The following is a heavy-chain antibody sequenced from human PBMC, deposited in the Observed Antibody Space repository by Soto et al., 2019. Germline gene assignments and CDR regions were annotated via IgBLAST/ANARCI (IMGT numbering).Heavy chain of an antibody. D-gene: IGHD3-22*01. CDR3: ARDLVYYGTSGPFDS. CDR1: GFTFSRYS. CDR2: ISYDGTNK. Sequence: QVQLVESGGGVVQPGRSLRLSCAASGFTFSRYSMHWVRQAPGKGLEWVAVISYDGTNKYYADYEQGRFAISRDNSKNTLSLQMDSLRPEDTAVYYCARDLVYYGTSGPFDSWGQGTRVTVSS. J-gene: IGHJ4*02. V-gene: IGHV3-30*09.